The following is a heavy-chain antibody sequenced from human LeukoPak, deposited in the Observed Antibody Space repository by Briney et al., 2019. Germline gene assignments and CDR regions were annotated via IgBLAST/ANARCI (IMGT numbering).Heavy chain of an antibody. CDR1: GGSISSYY. CDR3: AKSYFGSGSYYSG. Sequence: SETLSLTCTVSGGSISSYYWSWIRQPAGTALEWIGRIYTSGTITYNPSLKSRVTMSVDTSKNQFSLKLSSVTAADTAVYYCAKSYFGSGSYYSGWGQGILVTVSS. V-gene: IGHV4-4*07. CDR2: IYTSGTI. J-gene: IGHJ4*02. D-gene: IGHD3-10*01.